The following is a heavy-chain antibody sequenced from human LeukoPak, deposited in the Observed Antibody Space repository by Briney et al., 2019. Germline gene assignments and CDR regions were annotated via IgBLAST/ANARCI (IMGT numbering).Heavy chain of an antibody. CDR2: ISSSSSYI. D-gene: IGHD2-8*01. CDR1: GFTFSSYS. J-gene: IGHJ4*02. V-gene: IGHV3-21*01. CDR3: TRVYLERLTAGYFDH. Sequence: GGSLRLSCAASGFTFSSYSMNWVRQAPGKGLEWVSSISSSSSYIYYADSVKGRFTISRDNSKNTLFLQMNSLRDEDTAVYYCTRVYLERLTAGYFDHWGQGTLVTVSP.